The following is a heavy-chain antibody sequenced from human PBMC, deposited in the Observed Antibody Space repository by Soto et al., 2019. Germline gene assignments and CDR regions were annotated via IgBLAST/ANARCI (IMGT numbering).Heavy chain of an antibody. CDR1: GGSISSGDYY. CDR3: ARLTGGWYYFDY. Sequence: SETLSLTCTVSGGSISSGDYYWRWIRQPPGKGLEWIGYIYYSGSTNYNPSLKSRVTISVDTSKNQFSLKLSSVTAADTAVYYCARLTGGWYYFDYWGQGTLVTVSS. D-gene: IGHD6-19*01. CDR2: IYYSGST. J-gene: IGHJ4*02. V-gene: IGHV4-61*08.